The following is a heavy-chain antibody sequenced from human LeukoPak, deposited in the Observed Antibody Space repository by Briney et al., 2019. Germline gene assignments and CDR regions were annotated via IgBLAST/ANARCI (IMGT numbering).Heavy chain of an antibody. CDR1: GFTFSSYS. CDR2: IKQDGSEK. J-gene: IGHJ4*02. Sequence: GGSLRLSCAASGFTFSSYSIHWVRQAPGKGLEWVANIKQDGSEKYYVDSVKGRFTISKDNAKNSVYLQMNSLRAEDTAVYYCAKKRGSYWGQGTLVTVSS. D-gene: IGHD2-15*01. CDR3: AKKRGSY. V-gene: IGHV3-7*01.